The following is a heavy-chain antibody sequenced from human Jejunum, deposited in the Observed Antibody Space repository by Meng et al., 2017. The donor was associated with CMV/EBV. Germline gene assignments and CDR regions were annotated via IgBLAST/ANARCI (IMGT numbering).Heavy chain of an antibody. Sequence: CGFIFSDHHKDWVGQAPGKGLEWVGRIRNKANSYATAYAASVKGTFTISRDDSKNSLYLQMNSLKTDDTAVYYCTRPATAVTPLDHWGQGTLVTVSS. V-gene: IGHV3-72*01. D-gene: IGHD4-23*01. CDR1: GFIFSDHH. CDR2: IRNKANSYAT. J-gene: IGHJ4*02. CDR3: TRPATAVTPLDH.